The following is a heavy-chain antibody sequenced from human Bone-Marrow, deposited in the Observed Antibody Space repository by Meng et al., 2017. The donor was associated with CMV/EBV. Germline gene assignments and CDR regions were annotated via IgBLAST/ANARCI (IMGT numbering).Heavy chain of an antibody. D-gene: IGHD6-6*01. CDR2: IIPILGIA. Sequence: SVKVSCKASGYTFTGYYMHWVRQAPGQGLEWMGGIIPILGIANYAQKFQGRVTITADKSTSTAYMELSSLRSEDTAVYYCARAIAARSNYYYYGMDVWGQGTTVTVSS. CDR1: GYTFTGYY. V-gene: IGHV1-69*10. CDR3: ARAIAARSNYYYYGMDV. J-gene: IGHJ6*02.